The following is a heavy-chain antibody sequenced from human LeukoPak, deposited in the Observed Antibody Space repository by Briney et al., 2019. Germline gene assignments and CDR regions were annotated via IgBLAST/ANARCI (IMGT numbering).Heavy chain of an antibody. CDR1: GYTFTGYY. CDR2: INPNSGGT. V-gene: IGHV1-2*02. Sequence: ASVKVSCKASGYTFTGYYMHWVRQAPGQGLEWMGWINPNSGGTNYAQKFQGRVTMTRDTSISIAYMELSRLRSDDTAVYYCAEFPLGGSYFSLWGQGTLVTVSS. D-gene: IGHD1-26*01. CDR3: AEFPLGGSYFSL. J-gene: IGHJ4*02.